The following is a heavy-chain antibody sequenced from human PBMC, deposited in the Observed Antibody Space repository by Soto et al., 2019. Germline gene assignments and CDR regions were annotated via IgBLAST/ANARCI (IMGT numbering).Heavy chain of an antibody. J-gene: IGHJ4*02. CDR2: ISGSGNTS. Sequence: EVQLLESGGGLVQPGGSLRLSCAASGFTVSSYAMTWVRQAPGKGLEWVSAISGSGNTSYYADSVKRRFTITRDSSKKMLYLQMNSLRREDTAVYDCAKDRGSTWYEDYWGQGTRVTVSS. D-gene: IGHD6-13*01. CDR3: AKDRGSTWYEDY. CDR1: GFTVSSYA. V-gene: IGHV3-23*01.